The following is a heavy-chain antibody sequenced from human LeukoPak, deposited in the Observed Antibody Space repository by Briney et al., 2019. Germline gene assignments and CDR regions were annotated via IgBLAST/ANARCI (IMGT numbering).Heavy chain of an antibody. CDR1: GFSFSNYA. D-gene: IGHD6-6*01. Sequence: GGSLRLSCAASGFSFSNYAMSWLRQAPGKGREWVSGISGTGGTTYYVDSGKGLFTISRDNSKNTLFLQMNSLRADDTAVYYCAKSSPRPGDRWGQGTLVIVSS. CDR2: ISGTGGTT. V-gene: IGHV3-23*01. J-gene: IGHJ5*02. CDR3: AKSSPRPGDR.